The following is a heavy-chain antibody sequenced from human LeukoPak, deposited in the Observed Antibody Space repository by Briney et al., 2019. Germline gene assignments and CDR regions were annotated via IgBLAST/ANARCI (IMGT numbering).Heavy chain of an antibody. CDR3: VRDGDYYDSGGYGNI. V-gene: IGHV4-30-2*01. D-gene: IGHD3-22*01. J-gene: IGHJ4*02. CDR2: IFHTGST. Sequence: SQTLSLTCSAPGGSIGGGIYSWSWIRQPPGKGLEWIGYIFHTGSTSYNPSLKSRVTISVDTSKNQFSLKLSSVTAADTAVYYCVRDGDYYDSGGYGNIWGQGTLVTVSS. CDR1: GGSIGGGIYS.